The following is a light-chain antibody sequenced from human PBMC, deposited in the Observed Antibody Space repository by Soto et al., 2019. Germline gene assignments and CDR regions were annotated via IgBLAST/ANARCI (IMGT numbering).Light chain of an antibody. J-gene: IGKJ4*01. CDR2: VAS. V-gene: IGKV3-15*01. CDR3: QQYNVWPLT. Sequence: IVMTQSPATLSVSPGERATLSCRASQSVSSNLAWYQQKPGQTPKLLIYVASTRATGIPARFSGSGPGTEFTLTISSLQSEDFAVYYCQQYNVWPLTFGGGTKVEFK. CDR1: QSVSSN.